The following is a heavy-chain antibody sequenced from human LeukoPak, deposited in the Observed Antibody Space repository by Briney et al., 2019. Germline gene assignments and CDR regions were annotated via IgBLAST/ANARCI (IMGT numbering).Heavy chain of an antibody. V-gene: IGHV4-59*08. CDR1: GGSISSDY. CDR3: ATRGY. D-gene: IGHD3-10*01. CDR2: IYNSGSN. J-gene: IGHJ4*02. Sequence: SETLSLTCTVSGGSISSDYWQWIRQPPGKGLEWVGYIYNSGSNKYNPSLKSRVTISIDTSKNQFSLKLTSVTAANTAVYYCATRGYWRQGTLVTVSS.